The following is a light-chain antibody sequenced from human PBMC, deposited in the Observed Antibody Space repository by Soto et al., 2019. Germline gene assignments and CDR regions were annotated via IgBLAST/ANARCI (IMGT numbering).Light chain of an antibody. Sequence: DIQMTQSPSSLSASVGDRVTITCRASQGIRSGSGWYQQKPGKAPKRLIDAASSLQSGVPSRFSGSGSGTEFTLTISSLQPEDFATYYCLQHNTYPLTFGGGTKVDIK. CDR1: QGIRSG. V-gene: IGKV1-17*01. CDR2: AAS. J-gene: IGKJ4*01. CDR3: LQHNTYPLT.